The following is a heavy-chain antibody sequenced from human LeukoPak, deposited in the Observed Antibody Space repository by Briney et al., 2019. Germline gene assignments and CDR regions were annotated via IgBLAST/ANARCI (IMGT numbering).Heavy chain of an antibody. D-gene: IGHD3-22*01. J-gene: IGHJ4*02. Sequence: GESLKISCKGSGYSFTSYWIGCVRQMPGKGLEWMGIIYPGDSDTRYSPSFQGQVTISADKSISTAYLQWSSLKASDTAMYYCARQEDYYDSSGYHYFDYWGQGTLVTVSS. CDR3: ARQEDYYDSSGYHYFDY. CDR1: GYSFTSYW. CDR2: IYPGDSDT. V-gene: IGHV5-51*01.